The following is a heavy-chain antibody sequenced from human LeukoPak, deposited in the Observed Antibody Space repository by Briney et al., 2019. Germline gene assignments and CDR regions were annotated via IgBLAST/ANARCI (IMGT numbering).Heavy chain of an antibody. J-gene: IGHJ4*02. CDR3: ARGGPAAANDC. Sequence: SETLSLTCAVYGGSFSGYYWSWIRQPPGKGLEWIGEINHSGSTNYNPSLKSRVTISVDTSKNQFSLKLSSVTAADTAVYYCARGGPAAANDCWGQGTLVTVSS. CDR1: GGSFSGYY. V-gene: IGHV4-34*01. CDR2: INHSGST. D-gene: IGHD2-2*01.